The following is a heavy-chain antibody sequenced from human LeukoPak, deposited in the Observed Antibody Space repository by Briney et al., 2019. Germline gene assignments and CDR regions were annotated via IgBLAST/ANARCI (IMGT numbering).Heavy chain of an antibody. V-gene: IGHV4-4*07. J-gene: IGHJ4*02. Sequence: PSETLSLTCSVSGDSITYFYWSWIRQAAGKGLEWIGRIYTSGSTNYNSSLKSRVTMSVDTSKNQFSLKLSSVTAADTAVYYCARVRFFDSSVLTRKRSYYFDYWGQGTLVTVSS. CDR3: ARVRFFDSSVLTRKRSYYFDY. D-gene: IGHD3-22*01. CDR2: IYTSGST. CDR1: GDSITYFY.